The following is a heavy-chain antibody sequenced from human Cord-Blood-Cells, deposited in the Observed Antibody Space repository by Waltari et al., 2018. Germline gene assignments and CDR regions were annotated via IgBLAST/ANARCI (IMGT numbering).Heavy chain of an antibody. V-gene: IGHV3-30*04. D-gene: IGHD4-17*01. CDR3: ANYDYGDYFDY. J-gene: IGHJ4*02. CDR1: GFTFSSYA. CDR2: ISYDGSNK. Sequence: QVQLVESGGGVVQPGRSLRLSCAASGFTFSSYAIHWVRQAPGKGLEWVAVISYDGSNKYYADSVKGRFTISRDNSKNTLYLQMNSLRAEDTAVYYCANYDYGDYFDYWGQGTLVTVSS.